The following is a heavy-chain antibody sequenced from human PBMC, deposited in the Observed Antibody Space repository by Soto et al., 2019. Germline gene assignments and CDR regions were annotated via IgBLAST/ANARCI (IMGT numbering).Heavy chain of an antibody. CDR1: GYTFTSYG. D-gene: IGHD6-13*01. CDR3: ARDLVAAAAPSGRDY. J-gene: IGHJ4*02. Sequence: ASVKVSCKASGYTFTSYGISWVRQAPGQGLEWMGWISAYNGNTNYAQKLQGRVTITADESTSTAYMELSSLRSEDTAVYYCARDLVAAAAPSGRDYWGQGTLVTVSS. CDR2: ISAYNGNT. V-gene: IGHV1-18*01.